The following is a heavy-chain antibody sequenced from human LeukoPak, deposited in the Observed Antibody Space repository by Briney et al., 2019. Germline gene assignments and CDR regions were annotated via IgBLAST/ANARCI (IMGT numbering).Heavy chain of an antibody. J-gene: IGHJ5*01. CDR1: GYTFTGYY. V-gene: IGHV1-2*02. Sequence: GASVKVSCKASGYTFTGYYMHWVRQAPGQGLAWMGWINPNSGGTNYAQKFQGRVTMTRDTSISTAYMELSRLRSDDTAVYYCVRSGYSSGWFDYWGQGTLVTVSS. CDR2: INPNSGGT. D-gene: IGHD6-19*01. CDR3: VRSGYSSGWFDY.